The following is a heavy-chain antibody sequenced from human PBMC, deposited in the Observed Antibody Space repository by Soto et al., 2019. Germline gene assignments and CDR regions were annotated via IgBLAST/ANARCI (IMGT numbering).Heavy chain of an antibody. D-gene: IGHD3-10*01. Sequence: SVKVSCKASGGTFSSYAISWVRQAPGQGLEWMGGIIPIFGTANYAQKFQGRVTITADESTSTAYMELSSLRSEDTAVYYCARDMTMVRGFDIWGQGTMVTVSS. CDR2: IIPIFGTA. CDR1: GGTFSSYA. V-gene: IGHV1-69*13. J-gene: IGHJ3*02. CDR3: ARDMTMVRGFDI.